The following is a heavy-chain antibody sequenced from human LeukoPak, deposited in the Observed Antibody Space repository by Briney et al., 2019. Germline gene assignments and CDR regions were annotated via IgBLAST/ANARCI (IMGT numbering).Heavy chain of an antibody. CDR1: GGSISSYY. CDR2: INHSGST. J-gene: IGHJ4*02. V-gene: IGHV4-34*01. Sequence: PSETLSLTCTVSGGSISSYYWSWIRQPPGKGLEWIGEINHSGSTNYNPSLKSRVTISVDTSKNQFSLKLSSVTAADTAVYYCARSGIEEYYYGSGSYFGEFDYWGQGTLVTVSS. CDR3: ARSGIEEYYYGSGSYFGEFDY. D-gene: IGHD3-10*01.